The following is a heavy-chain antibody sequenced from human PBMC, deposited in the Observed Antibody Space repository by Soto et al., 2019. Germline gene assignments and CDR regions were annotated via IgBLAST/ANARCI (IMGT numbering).Heavy chain of an antibody. Sequence: ASVKVSCKASGYTFTSYGISWVRQAPGQGLEWMGWISAYNGNTNYAQKLQGRVTMTTDTSASTAYMELSSLRSEDTAVYYCARERRPPYNWFAPWGQGTLVTVSS. CDR2: ISAYNGNT. CDR3: ARERRPPYNWFAP. J-gene: IGHJ5*02. CDR1: GYTFTSYG. V-gene: IGHV1-18*01. D-gene: IGHD6-6*01.